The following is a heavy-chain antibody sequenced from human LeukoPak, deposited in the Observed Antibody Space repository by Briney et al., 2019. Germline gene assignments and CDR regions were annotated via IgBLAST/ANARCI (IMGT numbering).Heavy chain of an antibody. J-gene: IGHJ4*02. CDR2: IYSGGST. Sequence: PGGSLRLSCAASGFTVSSNYMSWVRQAPGKGLEWVSVIYSGGSTYYADSVKGRFTISRDNVKNSLYLQMNSLRAEDTAVYYCARDQGQEPTSAAGAFDYWGQGTLVTVSS. D-gene: IGHD6-13*01. V-gene: IGHV3-53*01. CDR1: GFTVSSNY. CDR3: ARDQGQEPTSAAGAFDY.